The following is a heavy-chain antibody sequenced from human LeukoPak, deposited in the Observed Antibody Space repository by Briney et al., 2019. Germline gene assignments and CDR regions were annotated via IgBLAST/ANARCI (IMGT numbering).Heavy chain of an antibody. V-gene: IGHV1-69*04. D-gene: IGHD3-16*01. Sequence: GASVKVSCKASGGTFSSYAISWVRQAPGQGLEWMGRIIPILGIANYAQKFQGRVTITADKSTSTAYMELNSLRSADTAVYYCARRGSWGEPRPFDYWGQGSLVTVSS. CDR2: IIPILGIA. CDR3: ARRGSWGEPRPFDY. J-gene: IGHJ4*02. CDR1: GGTFSSYA.